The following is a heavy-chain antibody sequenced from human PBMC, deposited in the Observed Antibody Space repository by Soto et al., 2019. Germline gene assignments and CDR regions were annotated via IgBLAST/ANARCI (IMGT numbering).Heavy chain of an antibody. CDR2: IYPGDSDT. CDR3: ARHGDDYYYYMAV. V-gene: IGHV5-51*01. J-gene: IGHJ6*03. CDR1: GYSFTSYW. D-gene: IGHD3-10*01. Sequence: GQALKSSCEGSGYSFTSYWIGWVRQMPGKGLEWMGIIYPGDSDTRYSPSFQGQVTISADKSISTAYLQWSSLKASDTAMYYCARHGDDYYYYMAVWGKGTTVTVSS.